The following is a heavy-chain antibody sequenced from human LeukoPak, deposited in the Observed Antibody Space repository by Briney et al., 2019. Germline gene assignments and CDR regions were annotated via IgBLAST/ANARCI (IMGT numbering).Heavy chain of an antibody. D-gene: IGHD6-6*01. CDR2: ISAYNGNT. CDR1: GYTFTSYG. Sequence: ASVKVSCKASGYTFTSYGISWVRQAPGQGLEWMGWISAYNGNTNYAQKLQGRATMTTDTSTSTAYMELRSLRSDDTAVYYCARDRAIAARRTKFDPWGQGTLVTVSS. V-gene: IGHV1-18*01. J-gene: IGHJ5*02. CDR3: ARDRAIAARRTKFDP.